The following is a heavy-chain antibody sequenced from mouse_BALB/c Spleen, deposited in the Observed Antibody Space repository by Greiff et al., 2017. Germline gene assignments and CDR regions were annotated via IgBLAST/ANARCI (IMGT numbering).Heavy chain of an antibody. CDR3: AKGGYYYCSSYAMDY. J-gene: IGHJ4*01. CDR1: GYSFTDYI. V-gene: IGHV1-39*01. CDR2: INPYYGST. D-gene: IGHD1-1*01. Sequence: EVKLQQTGPELVKPGASVKISCKASGYSFTDYIMLWVKQSHGKSLEWIGNINPYYGSTSYNLKFKGKATLTVDKSSSTAYMQLNSLTSEDSAVYYCAKGGYYYCSSYAMDYWGQGTSVTVSS.